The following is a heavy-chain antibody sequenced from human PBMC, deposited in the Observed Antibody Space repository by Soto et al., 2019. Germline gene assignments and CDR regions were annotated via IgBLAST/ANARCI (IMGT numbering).Heavy chain of an antibody. V-gene: IGHV3-30*03. J-gene: IGHJ4*01. Sequence: QVQLVESGGGVVQPGRSLRLSCAASGFPFSSYGMHWVRQAPGKGLDWVALISYDGSNKYYADSVKGRFTISRDNSKHTVDLQMSRLRVEDNAVDYRAGGQDFFDYCGHGTLVSVSS. CDR3: AGGQDFFDY. D-gene: IGHD5-12*01. CDR2: ISYDGSNK. CDR1: GFPFSSYG.